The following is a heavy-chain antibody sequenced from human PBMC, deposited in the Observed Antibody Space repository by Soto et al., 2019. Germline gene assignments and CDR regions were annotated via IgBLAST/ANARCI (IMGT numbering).Heavy chain of an antibody. Sequence: QVQLVQSGAEVKKPGASVKVSCKASGYTFTNYGISWVRQAPGQGLEGMGWISAYNGNTNYAQKLQGRVTMNTDTSTSTAYTEMRSLRSDDTAVDYCAREGYGDHPGDYWGQGTLVTVSS. CDR3: AREGYGDHPGDY. D-gene: IGHD4-17*01. CDR2: ISAYNGNT. J-gene: IGHJ4*02. V-gene: IGHV1-18*01. CDR1: GYTFTNYG.